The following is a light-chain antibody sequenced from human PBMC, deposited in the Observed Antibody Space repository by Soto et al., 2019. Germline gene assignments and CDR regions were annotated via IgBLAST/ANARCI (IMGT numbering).Light chain of an antibody. CDR3: SSYTSSSLYV. J-gene: IGLJ1*01. CDR2: EVT. Sequence: QSVLTQPASVSGAPGQSITISCTGTSSDIGGHHFVSWYQQQSGKAPQPVIYEVTDRPSGVSDRFSGSKSGNTASLTISGLQPEDEADYYCSSYTSSSLYVFGTGTKVTVL. CDR1: SSDIGGHHF. V-gene: IGLV2-14*01.